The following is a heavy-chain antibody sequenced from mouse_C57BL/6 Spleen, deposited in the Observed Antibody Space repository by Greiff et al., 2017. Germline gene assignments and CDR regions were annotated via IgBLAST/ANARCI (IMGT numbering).Heavy chain of an antibody. V-gene: IGHV1-81*01. CDR1: GYTFTSYG. CDR2: IYPRSGNT. D-gene: IGHD1-1*01. Sequence: VQLQQSGAELARPGASVKLSCKASGYTFTSYGISWVKQRPGQGLEWIGEIYPRSGNTYYNEKFKGKATLTADKSSSTAYMELRSLTSEDSAVYCCARGGITTVVAPYYAMDYWGQGTTVTVSS. CDR3: ARGGITTVVAPYYAMDY. J-gene: IGHJ4*01.